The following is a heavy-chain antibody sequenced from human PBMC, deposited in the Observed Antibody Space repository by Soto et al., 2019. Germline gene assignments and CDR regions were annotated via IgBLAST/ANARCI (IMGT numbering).Heavy chain of an antibody. Sequence: ASVKVSCKASGYTFTSYAMHWVRQAPGQRLEWMGWINAGNGNTKYSQKFQGRVTITRDTSASTAYMELSSLRSEDTAVYYCARQVEMATITLVYWGQGTQVTVSS. CDR2: INAGNGNT. J-gene: IGHJ4*02. CDR3: ARQVEMATITLVY. CDR1: GYTFTSYA. V-gene: IGHV1-3*01. D-gene: IGHD5-12*01.